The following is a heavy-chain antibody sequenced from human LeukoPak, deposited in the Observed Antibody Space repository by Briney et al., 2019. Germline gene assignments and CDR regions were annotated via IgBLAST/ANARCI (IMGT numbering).Heavy chain of an antibody. Sequence: GESLKISCKTSGYSFTNYWIGWVRQMPGKGLEWMGIIHPGNSETRYTPSFQGQVTFSADKSITTAYLQWSSLKASDTAIFYCARLDSGGYYFVHPWAQGTLVTVSS. V-gene: IGHV5-51*01. D-gene: IGHD3-22*01. J-gene: IGHJ5*02. CDR2: IHPGNSET. CDR1: GYSFTNYW. CDR3: ARLDSGGYYFVHP.